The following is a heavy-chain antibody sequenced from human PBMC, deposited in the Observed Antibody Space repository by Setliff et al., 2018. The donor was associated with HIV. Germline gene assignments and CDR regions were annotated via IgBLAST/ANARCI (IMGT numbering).Heavy chain of an antibody. V-gene: IGHV3-21*04. D-gene: IGHD3-10*01. CDR2: ISSSGAYI. CDR3: AKDIAGDRGWVGAFDI. CDR1: GFTFSNYN. Sequence: PGGSLRLSCAASGFTFSNYNMNWVRQAPGKGLEWVSSISSSGAYIYYIDSLKGRFSISRDNDKNSLYLQMNSLRAEDTALYYCAKDIAGDRGWVGAFDIWGQGTMVTVSS. J-gene: IGHJ3*02.